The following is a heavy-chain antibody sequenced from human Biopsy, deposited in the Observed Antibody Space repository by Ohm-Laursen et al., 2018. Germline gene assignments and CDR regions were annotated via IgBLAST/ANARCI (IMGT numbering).Heavy chain of an antibody. J-gene: IGHJ4*02. CDR3: ARSVDITVVRGYYFDF. D-gene: IGHD3-10*01. CDR2: IDHTGGT. Sequence: SDTLSLTCAVYGGPFSGYFWTWIRQAPGKGLEWIGEIDHTGGTNYNPSLKSRVNISQERSKNQLSLRLDSVTAADTAVYYCARSVDITVVRGYYFDFWGQGTLVTVSS. V-gene: IGHV4-34*01. CDR1: GGPFSGYF.